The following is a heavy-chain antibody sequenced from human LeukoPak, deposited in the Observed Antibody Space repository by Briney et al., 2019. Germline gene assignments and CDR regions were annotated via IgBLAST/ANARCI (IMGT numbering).Heavy chain of an antibody. CDR1: GYSFTSYG. V-gene: IGHV1-18*04. J-gene: IGHJ4*02. Sequence: ASVTVSCKASGYSFTSYGIRWVPQAPGQALEWMGWNSAYNGNTNYAQKLQGRVTMTTDTSTSTAYMELRSLRSDDTAVYSCARVLGPTTVTTFGPLRPFDYWGQGTLVTVSS. D-gene: IGHD4-17*01. CDR3: ARVLGPTTVTTFGPLRPFDY. CDR2: NSAYNGNT.